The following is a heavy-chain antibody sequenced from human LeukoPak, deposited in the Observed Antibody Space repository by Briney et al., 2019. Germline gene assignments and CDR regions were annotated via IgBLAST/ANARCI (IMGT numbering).Heavy chain of an antibody. CDR1: GFTFSSYA. CDR2: ISGSGGST. V-gene: IGHV3-23*01. J-gene: IGHJ4*02. CDR3: AKRPASGSYSIY. Sequence: GGSLRLSCAASGFTFSSYAMSWVRQAPGKGREWVSAISGSGGSTYYADSVKGRFTISRDNSKNTLYLQMNSLRAEDTAVYYCAKRPASGSYSIYWGQGTLVTVSS. D-gene: IGHD1-26*01.